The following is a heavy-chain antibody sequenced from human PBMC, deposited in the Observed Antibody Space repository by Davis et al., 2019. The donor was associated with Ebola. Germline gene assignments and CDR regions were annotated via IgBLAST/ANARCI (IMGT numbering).Heavy chain of an antibody. CDR1: GGSISSYY. V-gene: IGHV4-59*01. CDR3: ARGGMTRWFDP. D-gene: IGHD3-16*01. J-gene: IGHJ5*02. Sequence: MPSETLSLTCTVSGGSISSYYWSWIRQPPGKGLERIGYIYYSGSTNYNPSLKSRVTISVDTSKNQFSLKLSSVTAADTAVYYCARGGMTRWFDPWGQGTLVTVSS. CDR2: IYYSGST.